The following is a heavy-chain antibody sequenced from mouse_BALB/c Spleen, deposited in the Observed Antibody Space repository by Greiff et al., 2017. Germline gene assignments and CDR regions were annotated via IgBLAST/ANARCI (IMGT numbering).Heavy chain of an antibody. CDR2: IWSGGST. CDR1: GFSLTSYG. J-gene: IGHJ4*01. CDR3: ARKAYYRYDAMDY. D-gene: IGHD2-14*01. V-gene: IGHV2-2*02. Sequence: VMLVESGPGLVQPSQSLSITCTASGFSLTSYGVHWVRQSPGKGLEWLGVIWSGGSTDYNAPFISSLSISKDNSKSQVFFKMNSLQANDTAIYYCARKAYYRYDAMDYWGQGTSVTVSA.